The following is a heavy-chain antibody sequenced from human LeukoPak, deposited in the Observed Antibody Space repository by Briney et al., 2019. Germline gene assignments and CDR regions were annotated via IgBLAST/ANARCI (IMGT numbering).Heavy chain of an antibody. V-gene: IGHV3-30*02. D-gene: IGHD5-18*01. CDR3: AKGEMDTAGGPLDAFDI. CDR2: IRFDGSNK. J-gene: IGHJ3*02. CDR1: GFTFSSYA. Sequence: GGSLRLSCAASGFTFSSYAMSWVRQAPGKGLEWVAFIRFDGSNKYYAYPVKGRFTISRDNSKNTLYLQMNSLRAEDTAVYYCAKGEMDTAGGPLDAFDIWGQGTMVTVSS.